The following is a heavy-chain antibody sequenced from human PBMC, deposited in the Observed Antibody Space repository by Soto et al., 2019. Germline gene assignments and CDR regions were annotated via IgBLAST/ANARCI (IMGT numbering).Heavy chain of an antibody. D-gene: IGHD6-6*01. Sequence: GESLKISCKGSGYSFTSYWIGWVRQMPGKGLEWMGIIYPGDSDTRYSPSFQGQVTISADKSISTAYLQWSSLKASDTAMYYCARSAARPPPHYYYYGMEVWGQGTTVTVSS. J-gene: IGHJ6*02. CDR1: GYSFTSYW. CDR3: ARSAARPPPHYYYYGMEV. V-gene: IGHV5-51*01. CDR2: IYPGDSDT.